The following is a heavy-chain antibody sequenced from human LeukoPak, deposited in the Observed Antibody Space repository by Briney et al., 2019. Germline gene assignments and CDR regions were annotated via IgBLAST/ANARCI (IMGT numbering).Heavy chain of an antibody. CDR3: AREASRSSGYYSSAFDI. CDR2: IYYSGST. D-gene: IGHD3-22*01. Sequence: SETLSLTCTVSGGSVSSGNYYWSWIRQPPGKGLEWVGYIYYSGSTNYNPSLKSRVTISVDTSKNQFSLKLSSVTAADTAVYYCAREASRSSGYYSSAFDIWGQGTMVTVSS. CDR1: GGSVSSGNYY. J-gene: IGHJ3*02. V-gene: IGHV4-61*01.